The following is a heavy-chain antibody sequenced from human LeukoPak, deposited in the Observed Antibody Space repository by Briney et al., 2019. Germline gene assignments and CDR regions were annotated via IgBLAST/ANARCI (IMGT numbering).Heavy chain of an antibody. V-gene: IGHV3-23*01. J-gene: IGHJ4*02. Sequence: GGRLRLSCAASGFKFNIYTMSWVRQAQGKGLEWSSAVGSGGTRYYADSVKGRFTISRDNSENTVSLQMDSLRADDTAMYYCAKMRGMPREAYHFDRWGQGTLVAVSS. CDR3: AKMRGMPREAYHFDR. CDR2: VGSGGTR. CDR1: GFKFNIYT. D-gene: IGHD1-26*01.